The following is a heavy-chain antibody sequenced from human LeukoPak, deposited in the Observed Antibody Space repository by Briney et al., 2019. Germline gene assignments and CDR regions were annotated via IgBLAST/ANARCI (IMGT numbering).Heavy chain of an antibody. J-gene: IGHJ1*01. D-gene: IGHD3-10*01. CDR1: GFTFNNYG. Sequence: GGSLRLSCAASGFTFNNYGMHWVRQAAGKGLEWVAFIRYDGSKDYYADSVKGRFTISRDNSKNTLYLQMSSLRPDDTAVNYCAKVHGFYYILQHWGQGTLVTVST. V-gene: IGHV3-30*02. CDR3: AKVHGFYYILQH. CDR2: IRYDGSKD.